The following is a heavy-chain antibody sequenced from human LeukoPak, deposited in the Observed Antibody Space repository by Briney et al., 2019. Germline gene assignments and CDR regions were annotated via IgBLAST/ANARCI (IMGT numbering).Heavy chain of an antibody. J-gene: IGHJ4*02. D-gene: IGHD6-13*01. CDR1: GFTFSSYG. Sequence: GGSLRLSCAASGFTFSSYGMHWVRQAPGKGLEWVAFIRYDGSNKYYADSVKGRFTISRDNSKNTLYLQMNSLRAEDTAVYYCAKEIAAAGSRPLDYWGQGTLVTVSS. CDR2: IRYDGSNK. CDR3: AKEIAAAGSRPLDY. V-gene: IGHV3-30*02.